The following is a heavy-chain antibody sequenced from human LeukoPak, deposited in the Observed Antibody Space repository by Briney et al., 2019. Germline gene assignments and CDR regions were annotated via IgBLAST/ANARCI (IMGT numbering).Heavy chain of an antibody. CDR1: GGPFSGYY. Sequence: PSETLSLTCAVYGGPFSGYYWSWIRQPPEKGLEWIGEINHSGSTSYNRSLKRRVTISVDTSKNQFSLKLSSVTAADTAVYYCARGAGWTGTGFDYWGQGTLVTVSS. CDR2: INHSGST. J-gene: IGHJ4*02. CDR3: ARGAGWTGTGFDY. D-gene: IGHD1-1*01. V-gene: IGHV4-34*01.